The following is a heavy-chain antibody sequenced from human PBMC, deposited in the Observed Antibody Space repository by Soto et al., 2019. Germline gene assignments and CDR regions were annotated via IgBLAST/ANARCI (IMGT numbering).Heavy chain of an antibody. D-gene: IGHD3-10*01. CDR3: ARDGVGYGSGSFDY. Sequence: QLQLQESGSGLEKPSQTLSLTCAVSGGSISSGGYSWGWIRQPPGKGLEWIGQIYHSGNTYYNPSLESRVTISVDRSKNQFSLKLSSVTAADTAVYYWARDGVGYGSGSFDYWGQGTLVTVSS. V-gene: IGHV4-30-2*01. CDR2: IYHSGNT. CDR1: GGSISSGGYS. J-gene: IGHJ4*02.